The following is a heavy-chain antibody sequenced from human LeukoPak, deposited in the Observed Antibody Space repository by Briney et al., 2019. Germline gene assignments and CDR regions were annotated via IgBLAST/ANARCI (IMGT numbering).Heavy chain of an antibody. CDR2: INAGNGNT. Sequence: GASVKVSCKASGYTFTNYAMHWVRQAPGQRLEWMGWINAGNGNTKYSQKFQGRVTITRDTSASTAYMELSSLRSEDTAVYYCARDGYSSSWLRHFDYWGQGTLVTVSS. J-gene: IGHJ4*02. CDR3: ARDGYSSSWLRHFDY. CDR1: GYTFTNYA. V-gene: IGHV1-3*01. D-gene: IGHD6-13*01.